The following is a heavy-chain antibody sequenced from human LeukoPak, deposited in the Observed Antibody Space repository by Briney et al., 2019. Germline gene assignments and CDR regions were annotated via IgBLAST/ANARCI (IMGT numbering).Heavy chain of an antibody. CDR1: GFTFSSYW. Sequence: GGSLRLSCAASGFTFSSYWMSWVRQAPGKGLEWVANIKQDGSEKYYVDSVKGRFTISRDNAKNSLHLQMNSLRAEDTAVYYCARVMAGINFDYWGQGTLVTVSS. CDR2: IKQDGSEK. V-gene: IGHV3-7*01. D-gene: IGHD6-19*01. CDR3: ARVMAGINFDY. J-gene: IGHJ4*02.